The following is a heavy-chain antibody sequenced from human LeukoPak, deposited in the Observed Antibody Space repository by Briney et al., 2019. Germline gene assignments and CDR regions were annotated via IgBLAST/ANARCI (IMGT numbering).Heavy chain of an antibody. Sequence: GGSLRLSCAAFSGYWMTWVRQAPGKGLEWVANIKQDGSEKYYVDSVRGRFTISRDNAKNSLYLQMNSLKAEDTAVYYCARAVGNSGSDYWGQGTLVTVSS. D-gene: IGHD4-23*01. J-gene: IGHJ4*02. V-gene: IGHV3-7*04. CDR1: SGYW. CDR3: ARAVGNSGSDY. CDR2: IKQDGSEK.